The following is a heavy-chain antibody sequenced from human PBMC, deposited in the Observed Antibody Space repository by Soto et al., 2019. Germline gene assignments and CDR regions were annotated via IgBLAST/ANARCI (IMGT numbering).Heavy chain of an antibody. CDR2: INPNSGGT. D-gene: IGHD1-26*01. V-gene: IGHV1-2*04. CDR1: GYTFTSYY. J-gene: IGHJ6*02. Sequence: ASVKVSCKASGYTFTSYYMHWVRQAPGQGLEWMGWINPNSGGTNYAQKFQGWVTMTRDTSISTAYMELSRLRSDDTAVYYCARWDPDYYYGMDVWGQGTTVTVSS. CDR3: ARWDPDYYYGMDV.